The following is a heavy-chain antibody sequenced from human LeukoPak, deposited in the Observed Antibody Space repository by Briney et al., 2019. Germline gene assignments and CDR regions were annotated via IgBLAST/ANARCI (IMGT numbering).Heavy chain of an antibody. V-gene: IGHV3-53*01. CDR3: AELGITMIGGV. D-gene: IGHD3-10*02. J-gene: IGHJ6*04. CDR2: IYSGGST. CDR1: GFTVSSNY. Sequence: GGSLRLSCAASGFTVSSNYMSWVRQAPGKGLEWVSVIYSGGSTYYADSVKGRFTISRDNSKNALYLQMNSLRAEDTAVYYCAELGITMIGGVWGKGTTVTISS.